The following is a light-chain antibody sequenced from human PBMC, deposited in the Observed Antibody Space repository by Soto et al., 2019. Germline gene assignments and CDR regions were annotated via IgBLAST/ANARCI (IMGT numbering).Light chain of an antibody. Sequence: EIGLTQSPANLSLSPGSLSTLSCRAIPSVSSDLPWYQQKPGQAPRLLIYDASNRATGIPARFSGSGSGTDFTLTISSLEPEDFAVYYCQQRSNWPPTFGQGTKVEIK. CDR2: DAS. J-gene: IGKJ1*01. CDR1: PSVSSD. CDR3: QQRSNWPPT. V-gene: IGKV3-11*01.